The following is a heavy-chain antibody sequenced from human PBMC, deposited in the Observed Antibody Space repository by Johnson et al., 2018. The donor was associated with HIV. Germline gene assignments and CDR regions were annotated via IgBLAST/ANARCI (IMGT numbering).Heavy chain of an antibody. CDR2: ISSSGSTI. J-gene: IGHJ3*02. Sequence: VQLVESGGGLVQPGGSLRLSCAASGFTVSSNYMSWVRQAPGKGLEWVSYISSSGSTIYYADSVKGSFTISRDTSKTTLYLQLNRLRTEDPAVYYCARESTDEDYVWGRYAFDIWGQGTMVTVSS. CDR3: ARESTDEDYVWGRYAFDI. D-gene: IGHD3-16*01. V-gene: IGHV3-48*01. CDR1: GFTVSSNY.